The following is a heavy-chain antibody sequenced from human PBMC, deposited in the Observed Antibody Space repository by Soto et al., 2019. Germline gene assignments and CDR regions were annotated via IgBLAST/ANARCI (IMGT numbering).Heavy chain of an antibody. D-gene: IGHD2-2*01. CDR2: ISTRSLTI. CDR1: GFTFSGFS. Sequence: HPGGSLRLSCVASGFTFSGFSMSWVRQAPGKGLEWISYISTRSLTIDYADSVKGRFTISRDNAKDSLFLQMRSLRDEDSAVYYCARGSSQPDYDGMDVWGQGTTVTVS. J-gene: IGHJ6*02. CDR3: ARGSSQPDYDGMDV. V-gene: IGHV3-48*02.